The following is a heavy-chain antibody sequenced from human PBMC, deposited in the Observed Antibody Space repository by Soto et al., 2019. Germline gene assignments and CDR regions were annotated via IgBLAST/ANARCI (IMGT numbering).Heavy chain of an antibody. J-gene: IGHJ2*01. Sequence: SETLSLTCTVSGGSISSSSYYCGWIRQPPGEGLEWIGSVFYSGSTYYNPSLKSRVTISVDTSKNQFSLELISVTAADTAVFYCARLFIAVARPRYWYFDLWGRGTLVTVSS. D-gene: IGHD6-19*01. CDR3: ARLFIAVARPRYWYFDL. CDR1: GGSISSSSYY. CDR2: VFYSGST. V-gene: IGHV4-39*01.